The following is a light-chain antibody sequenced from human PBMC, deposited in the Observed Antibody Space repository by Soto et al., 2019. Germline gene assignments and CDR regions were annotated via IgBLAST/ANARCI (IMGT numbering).Light chain of an antibody. CDR1: QTVGSRY. CDR2: GAS. V-gene: IGKV3-20*01. CDR3: QQYGNSPLT. Sequence: EIVLTQSPCTLSLSPVDTCTLSCRASQTVGSRYLAWYQQKPGQAPRLLIYGASNRATGIPDRFSGSGSGTDFTLTISRLEPEDFAVFYCQQYGNSPLTFGGGTKVDIK. J-gene: IGKJ4*01.